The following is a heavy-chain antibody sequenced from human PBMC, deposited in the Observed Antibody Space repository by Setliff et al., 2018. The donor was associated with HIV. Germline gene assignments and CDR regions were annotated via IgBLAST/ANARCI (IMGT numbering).Heavy chain of an antibody. CDR1: GGSISSSSYY. J-gene: IGHJ6*03. V-gene: IGHV4-61*09. CDR3: ARQHYYDSSGRNLMDV. CDR2: IYTSGST. D-gene: IGHD3-22*01. Sequence: PSETLSLTCTVSGGSISSSSYYWSWIRQPAGKGLEWIGHIYTSGSTNYNSSLKSRVTISVDTSKDQFSLKLSSVTAADTAVYYCARQHYYDSSGRNLMDVWGKGTTVTVSS.